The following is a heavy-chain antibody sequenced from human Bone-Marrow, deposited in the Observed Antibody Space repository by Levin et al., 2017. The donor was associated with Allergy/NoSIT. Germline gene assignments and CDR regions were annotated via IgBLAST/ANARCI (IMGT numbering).Heavy chain of an antibody. D-gene: IGHD3-10*01. J-gene: IGHJ4*02. CDR2: IYYSGTT. V-gene: IGHV4-59*08. Sequence: PSETLSLNCTVSGASITNYYLAWIRQPPGKGLEWIGYIYYSGTTNYNPSLKSRVTISVDMSKNQFSLKLSSVTAADTAVYYCARRGGAYYRLAHYDYWGQGTLVTVSS. CDR1: GASITNYY. CDR3: ARRGGAYYRLAHYDY.